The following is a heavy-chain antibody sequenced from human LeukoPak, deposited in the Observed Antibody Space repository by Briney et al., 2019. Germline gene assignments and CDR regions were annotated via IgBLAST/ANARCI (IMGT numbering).Heavy chain of an antibody. D-gene: IGHD3-22*01. CDR2: IYYSGST. Sequence: PSETLSLTCTVSGASISSYYWGWIRQPPGKGLEWIGSIYYSGSTYYNPSLKSRVTISVDTSKDQFSLKLSSVTAADTAVFYCASHYHDSSGYLYYFDYWGQGTLVTVSS. V-gene: IGHV4-39*01. CDR3: ASHYHDSSGYLYYFDY. CDR1: GASISSYY. J-gene: IGHJ4*02.